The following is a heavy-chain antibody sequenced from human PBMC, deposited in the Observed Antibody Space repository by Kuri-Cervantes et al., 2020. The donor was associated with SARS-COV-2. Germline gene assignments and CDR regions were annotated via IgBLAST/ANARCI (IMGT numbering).Heavy chain of an antibody. CDR1: GFTFSDYY. CDR2: ISSSGSTI. Sequence: GESLKISCAASGFTFSDYYMSWIRQAPGKGLEWVSYISSSGSTIYYADSVKGRFTISRDNAKNSLYLQMNSLRAEDTAVYYCAREGTGTNWYFDLWGRGTLVTVSS. V-gene: IGHV3-11*01. D-gene: IGHD1/OR15-1a*01. J-gene: IGHJ2*01. CDR3: AREGTGTNWYFDL.